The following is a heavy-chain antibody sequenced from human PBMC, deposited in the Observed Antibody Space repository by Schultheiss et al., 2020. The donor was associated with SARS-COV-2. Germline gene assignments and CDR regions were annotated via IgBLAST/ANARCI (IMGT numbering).Heavy chain of an antibody. Sequence: SETLSLTCTVSGGSISSSSYYWGWIRQPPGKGLEWIGSIYYSGSTYYNPSLKSRVTISVDTSKNQFSLKLSSVTAADTAVYYCATHQWETPQVWGQGTLVTDSS. V-gene: IGHV4-39*01. D-gene: IGHD1-26*01. CDR3: ATHQWETPQV. CDR1: GGSISSSSYY. CDR2: IYYSGST. J-gene: IGHJ4*02.